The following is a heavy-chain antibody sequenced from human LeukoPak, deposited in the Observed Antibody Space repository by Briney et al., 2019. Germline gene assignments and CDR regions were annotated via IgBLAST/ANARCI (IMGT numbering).Heavy chain of an antibody. CDR3: ARESSGFHY. V-gene: IGHV3-11*04. CDR2: ISGSGGNT. D-gene: IGHD6-19*01. CDR1: GLTVSSNY. J-gene: IGHJ4*02. Sequence: GGSLRLSCAASGLTVSSNYMSWVRQAPGKGLEWVSGISGSGGNTYYADSVKGRFTISRDNAKNSLFLQMNSLRADDTAVYYCARESSGFHYWGQGTLATVSS.